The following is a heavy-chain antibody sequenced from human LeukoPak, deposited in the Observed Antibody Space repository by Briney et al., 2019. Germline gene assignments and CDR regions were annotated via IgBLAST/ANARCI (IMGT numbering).Heavy chain of an antibody. CDR3: ARLFSYGYYYYYYMDV. CDR1: GYTFTSYA. J-gene: IGHJ6*03. V-gene: IGHV7-4-1*02. Sequence: GASVKVSCKASGYTFTSYAMNWVRQAPGQGLEWMGWINTNTGNPTYAQGFTGRFVFSLDTSVSTAYLQISSLKAEDTAVYYCARLFSYGYYYYYYMDVWGKGTTVTVSS. D-gene: IGHD5-18*01. CDR2: INTNTGNP.